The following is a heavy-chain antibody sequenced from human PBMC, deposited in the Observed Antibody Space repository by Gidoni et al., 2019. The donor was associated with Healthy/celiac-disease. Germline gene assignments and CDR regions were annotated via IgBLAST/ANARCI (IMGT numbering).Heavy chain of an antibody. D-gene: IGHD3-22*01. CDR2: IYYSGST. V-gene: IGHV4-39*07. Sequence: QLQLQESGPGLVKPSETLSLTCTVSGGSISSSNYYWGWIRQPPGKGLEWIGSIYYSGSTYYNPSLKSRVTISVDTSKNQFSLKLSSVTPADTAVYYCGSGYFDGSAYYSEGWSGDYWGQGTLVTVSS. CDR1: GGSISSSNYY. J-gene: IGHJ4*02. CDR3: GSGYFDGSAYYSEGWSGDY.